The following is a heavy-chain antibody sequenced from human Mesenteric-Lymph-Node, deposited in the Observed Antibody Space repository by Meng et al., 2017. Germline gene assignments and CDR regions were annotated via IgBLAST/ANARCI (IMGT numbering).Heavy chain of an antibody. Sequence: QAPRQESGPVLVKPSQTLSLPCTFSGGSISSGDYYWSLIRQPPGKGLEWIGYIYYSGSTYYNPSLKSRVTISVDTSKNQFSLKLSSVTAADTAVYYCARGPTTYFDYWGQGTLVTVSS. CDR3: ARGPTTYFDY. J-gene: IGHJ4*02. V-gene: IGHV4-30-4*01. CDR1: GGSISSGDYY. D-gene: IGHD4-17*01. CDR2: IYYSGST.